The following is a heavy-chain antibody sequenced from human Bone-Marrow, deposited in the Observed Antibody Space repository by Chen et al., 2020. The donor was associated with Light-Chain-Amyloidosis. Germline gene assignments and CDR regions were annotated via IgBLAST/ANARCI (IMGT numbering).Heavy chain of an antibody. CDR1: GFTFSSYA. CDR3: AKDISYDDILPGYPADAFDI. J-gene: IGHJ3*02. CDR2: ISGSGGSR. D-gene: IGHD3-9*01. V-gene: IGHV3-23*04. Sequence: EEQLVESGGGSVQPGGSLRLSCAASGFTFSSYAMSWVRQAPGKGLAWVSTISGSGGSRYYGDSVKGRLTISRDNSKNALFLQMNSLRAEDTAVYYCAKDISYDDILPGYPADAFDIWGQGTMVTVSS.